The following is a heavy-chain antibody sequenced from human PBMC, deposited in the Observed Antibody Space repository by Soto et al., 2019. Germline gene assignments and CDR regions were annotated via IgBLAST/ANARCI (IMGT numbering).Heavy chain of an antibody. CDR3: AHNPDYYGPAFDS. J-gene: IGHJ4*02. CDR1: GFSLSTNGVG. Sequence: QITLKESGPPLVKPTLTLTLTCTFSGFSLSTNGVGVGWIRQPPGEALEWLALIYWDDEKRYSPSLESRLTVTKGTSKNQVVLTMTNMDPVDTGTYYCAHNPDYYGPAFDSWGQGILVTVSS. CDR2: IYWDDEK. D-gene: IGHD3-10*01. V-gene: IGHV2-5*02.